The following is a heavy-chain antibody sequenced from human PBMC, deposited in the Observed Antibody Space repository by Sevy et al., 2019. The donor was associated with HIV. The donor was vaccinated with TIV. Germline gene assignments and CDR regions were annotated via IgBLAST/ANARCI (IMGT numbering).Heavy chain of an antibody. Sequence: GGSLRLSRAASGFTFSDAWMGWVRQAAGKGLECVGRIKSKSDGGTVEHAAPVKGRFTISRDDSKDTLYLQMNSLKTEDTAVYFCITYPRITTTGTGGFDPWGQGTLVTVSS. V-gene: IGHV3-15*01. CDR3: ITYPRITTTGTGGFDP. CDR1: GFTFSDAW. CDR2: IKSKSDGGTV. D-gene: IGHD6-13*01. J-gene: IGHJ5*02.